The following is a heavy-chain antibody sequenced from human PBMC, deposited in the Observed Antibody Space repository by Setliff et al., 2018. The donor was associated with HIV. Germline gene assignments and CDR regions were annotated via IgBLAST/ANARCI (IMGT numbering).Heavy chain of an antibody. D-gene: IGHD1-26*01. Sequence: PGESLKISCKGSGYSFSSYWIGWVRQMPGKGLEWMGIIYPGDSDTRYSPSFQGQVTISADKSTSSAYVQWSSLKAPDTAVYYCARPVATTTSAFDIWGQGTMVTVSS. CDR1: GYSFSSYW. CDR3: ARPVATTTSAFDI. V-gene: IGHV5-51*01. J-gene: IGHJ3*02. CDR2: IYPGDSDT.